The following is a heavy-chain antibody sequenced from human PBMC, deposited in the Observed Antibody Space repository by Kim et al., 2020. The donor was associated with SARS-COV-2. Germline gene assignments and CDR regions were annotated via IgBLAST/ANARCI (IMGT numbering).Heavy chain of an antibody. Sequence: ADSVKGRFTISRDNAKNSLYLQMNSLRAEDTAVYYCARDSSVAAAGFFDYWGQGTLVTVSS. J-gene: IGHJ4*02. D-gene: IGHD6-13*01. V-gene: IGHV3-21*01. CDR3: ARDSSVAAAGFFDY.